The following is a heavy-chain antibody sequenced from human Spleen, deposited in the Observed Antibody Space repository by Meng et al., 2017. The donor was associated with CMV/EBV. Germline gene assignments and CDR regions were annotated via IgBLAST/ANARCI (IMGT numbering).Heavy chain of an antibody. Sequence: SETLSLTCTVSGYSITSDYYWGWIRQPPGKGLEWIGSIYHSGSTYYNPSLKSRVTISVDTSKNQFSLRLSSVTAADTAVYYCARMGAYNWSDPWGQGTLVTVSS. CDR2: IYHSGST. CDR1: GYSITSDYY. D-gene: IGHD3-16*01. V-gene: IGHV4-38-2*02. J-gene: IGHJ5*02. CDR3: ARMGAYNWSDP.